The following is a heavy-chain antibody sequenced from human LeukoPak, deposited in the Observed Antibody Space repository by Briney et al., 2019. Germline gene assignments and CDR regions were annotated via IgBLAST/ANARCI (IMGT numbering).Heavy chain of an antibody. D-gene: IGHD4-17*01. J-gene: IGHJ4*02. Sequence: PGGSLRLSCAASGFTFSRHWMGWVRQAPGKGLEWVANIKQDGSQYYVDSVKGRFIISRDNAKNSLYLQMNSLRVEDTAVYSCARGPAYGDRLDYFDYWGQGTLVTVSS. CDR3: ARGPAYGDRLDYFDY. CDR2: IKQDGSQ. CDR1: GFTFSRHW. V-gene: IGHV3-7*01.